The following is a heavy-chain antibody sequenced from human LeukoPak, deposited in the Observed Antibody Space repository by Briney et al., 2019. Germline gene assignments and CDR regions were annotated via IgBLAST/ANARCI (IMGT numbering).Heavy chain of an antibody. CDR1: GGSFSGYY. V-gene: IGHV4-34*01. D-gene: IGHD3-9*01. Sequence: KSSETLSLTCAVYGGSFSGYYWSWIRQPPGKGLEWIGEINHSGSTNYNPSLKSRVTIPVDTSKNQFSLKLSSVTAADTAVYYCARATRYYDILTGYYTDYYYYGMDVWGQGTTVTVSS. CDR2: INHSGST. CDR3: ARATRYYDILTGYYTDYYYYGMDV. J-gene: IGHJ6*02.